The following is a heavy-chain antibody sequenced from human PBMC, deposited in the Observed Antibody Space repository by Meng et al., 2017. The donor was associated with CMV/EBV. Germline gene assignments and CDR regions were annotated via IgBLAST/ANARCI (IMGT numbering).Heavy chain of an antibody. D-gene: IGHD3-22*01. CDR1: GFTFSSYD. Sequence: EVELLESGGGLGQLGGSLGRSGAASGFTFSSYDMSWVRQAPGKGLEWVSAISGSGGSTYYAGSVKGRFTISRDNSKNTLYLQMNSLRAEDTAVYYCARGGGSGYYFDYWGQGTRVTVGS. V-gene: IGHV3-23*01. J-gene: IGHJ4*02. CDR3: ARGGGSGYYFDY. CDR2: ISGSGGST.